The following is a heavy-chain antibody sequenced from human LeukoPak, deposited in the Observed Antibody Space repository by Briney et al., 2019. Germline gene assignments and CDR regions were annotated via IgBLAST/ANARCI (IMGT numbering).Heavy chain of an antibody. Sequence: GGSLRLSCAASGFTVSSNYMSWVRQAPGKGLEWVSVIYSGGSTYYADSVKGRFTISRDNSKNTLYLQMNSLRAEDTAVYYCARVRDYGDSGGDYWGQGTLVTVSS. CDR3: ARVRDYGDSGGDY. CDR1: GFTVSSNY. D-gene: IGHD4-17*01. J-gene: IGHJ4*02. V-gene: IGHV3-53*01. CDR2: IYSGGST.